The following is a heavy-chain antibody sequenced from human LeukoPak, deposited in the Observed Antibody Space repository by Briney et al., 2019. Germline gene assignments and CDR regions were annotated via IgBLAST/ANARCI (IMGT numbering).Heavy chain of an antibody. V-gene: IGHV3-9*03. Sequence: GGSLRLSCAASGFSFGYYAMHWVPHARGKGREWVAGFNWNSAYIVYGDSMKGRVTIYRDNAKKYMYMEMNGLKVENMALYYCGKDNAALEGSRSYPFDEWGQGTMVTVSS. J-gene: IGHJ3*01. CDR2: FNWNSAYI. CDR3: GKDNAALEGSRSYPFDE. CDR1: GFSFGYYA. D-gene: IGHD3-16*02.